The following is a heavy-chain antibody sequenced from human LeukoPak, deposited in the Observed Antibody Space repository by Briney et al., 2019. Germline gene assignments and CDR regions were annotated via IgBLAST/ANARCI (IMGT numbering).Heavy chain of an antibody. CDR2: IRYDGSNK. Sequence: PGGSLRLSCAASGFTLSSYGMHWVRQAPGKGLEWVAFIRYDGSNKYYADSVKGRFTISRDNSKNTLYLQMNSLRAEDTAVYYCAKDLPPFAGVVVPAGTEWGQGTLVTVSS. J-gene: IGHJ4*02. CDR1: GFTLSSYG. V-gene: IGHV3-30*02. D-gene: IGHD2-2*01. CDR3: AKDLPPFAGVVVPAGTE.